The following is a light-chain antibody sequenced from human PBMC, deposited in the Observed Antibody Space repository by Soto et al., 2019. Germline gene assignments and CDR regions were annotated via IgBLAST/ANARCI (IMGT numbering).Light chain of an antibody. Sequence: EIVLTQSPATLSLSPGERATLSCGASQSVSRSYLAWYQQKPGLAPRLLIYDASSRATGIPDRFSGSGSGTDFTLTISRLEPEDFAVYYCQQYGSSSWTFGQGTKVEIK. CDR3: QQYGSSSWT. CDR2: DAS. J-gene: IGKJ1*01. CDR1: QSVSRSY. V-gene: IGKV3D-20*01.